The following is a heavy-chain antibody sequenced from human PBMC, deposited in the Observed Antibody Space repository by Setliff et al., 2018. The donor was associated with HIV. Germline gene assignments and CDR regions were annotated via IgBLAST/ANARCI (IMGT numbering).Heavy chain of an antibody. CDR3: ARVYYYDSSGYHDAFDI. Sequence: SETLSLTCTVSGGSISSHYWSWIRQPPGKGLEWIGYIYYTGSTNYNPSLKSRVTISVDTSKNQFSLKLSSVTSADTAVYYCARVYYYDSSGYHDAFDIWGQGTMVTVSS. J-gene: IGHJ3*02. CDR1: GGSISSHY. CDR2: IYYTGST. V-gene: IGHV4-59*11. D-gene: IGHD3-22*01.